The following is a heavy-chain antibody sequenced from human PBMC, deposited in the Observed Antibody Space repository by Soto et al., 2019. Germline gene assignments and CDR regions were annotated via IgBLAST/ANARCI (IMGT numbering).Heavy chain of an antibody. Sequence: QVQLVESGGGVVQPGRSLRLSCAASGFTFSSYGMHWVRQAPGKGLEWVAVIWYDGSNKYYADSVKGRFTISRDNSKNTLYLQMNSLRAADTAVYYCAGGPRSGNWFDPWGQGTLVTVSS. J-gene: IGHJ5*02. CDR3: AGGPRSGNWFDP. CDR1: GFTFSSYG. CDR2: IWYDGSNK. V-gene: IGHV3-33*01.